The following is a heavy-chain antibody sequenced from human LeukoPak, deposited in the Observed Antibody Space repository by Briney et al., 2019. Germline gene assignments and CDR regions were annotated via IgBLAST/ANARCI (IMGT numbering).Heavy chain of an antibody. D-gene: IGHD3-9*01. J-gene: IGHJ5*02. CDR3: AREGNYDILTGYDLDWFDP. Sequence: GGSLRLSCAASGFTFSSYWMSWVRQAPGKGLEWVANIKQDGSEKYYVDSVKGRFTISRDNAKNSLYLQMNSLRAEDKAVYYCAREGNYDILTGYDLDWFDPWGQGTLVTVSS. V-gene: IGHV3-7*05. CDR1: GFTFSSYW. CDR2: IKQDGSEK.